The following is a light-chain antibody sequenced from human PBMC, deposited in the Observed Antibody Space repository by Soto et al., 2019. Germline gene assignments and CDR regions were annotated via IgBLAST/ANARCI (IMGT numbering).Light chain of an antibody. CDR1: QSVSNK. J-gene: IGKJ5*01. CDR2: AAS. V-gene: IGKV3-15*01. CDR3: QQYNNWPST. Sequence: EIVIRQSPATLSVSPGERATLSCRASQSVSNKLVWYQQKPGQAPRLLIYAASTRATGIPARFSGSGSETEFTLTISSLQSEDFAVYYCQQYNNWPSTFGQGTRLEIK.